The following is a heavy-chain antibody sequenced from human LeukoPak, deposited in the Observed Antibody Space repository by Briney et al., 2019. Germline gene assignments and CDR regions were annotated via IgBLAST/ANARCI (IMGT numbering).Heavy chain of an antibody. V-gene: IGHV3-21*01. CDR3: ARDQNIWNEKDY. CDR2: ISSSSSYI. J-gene: IGHJ4*02. CDR1: GFTFSSYS. D-gene: IGHD1-1*01. Sequence: GGSLRLSCAASGFTFSSYSMNWVRQAPGKGLEWVSSISSSSSYIYYAGSVKGRFTISRDNAKNSLYLQMNSLRAEDTAVYYCARDQNIWNEKDYWGQGTLVTVSS.